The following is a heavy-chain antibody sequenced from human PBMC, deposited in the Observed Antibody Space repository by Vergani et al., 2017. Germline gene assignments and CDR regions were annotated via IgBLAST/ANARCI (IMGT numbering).Heavy chain of an antibody. CDR1: GGSISSGSYY. CDR3: ARDPLYXTTWPFLLLDMDV. D-gene: IGHD6-13*01. Sequence: QVQLQESGPGLVRPSQTLSRTCTVSGGSISSGSYYWSWFRQPAGKGLEWIGRFYTGGGTSYNPSLKSRVTISVDTSKNQFSLQLSSVTAADTAVYYCARDPLYXTTWPFLLLDMDVWGQGTTVTVSS. CDR2: FYTGGGT. J-gene: IGHJ6*02. V-gene: IGHV4-61*02.